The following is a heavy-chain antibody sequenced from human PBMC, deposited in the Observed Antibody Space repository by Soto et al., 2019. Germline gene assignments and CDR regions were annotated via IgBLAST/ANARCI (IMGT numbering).Heavy chain of an antibody. D-gene: IGHD3-16*02. CDR3: AREMITFGGVIVKGSGTFDY. CDR2: IIPIFGTA. CDR1: GGTFSSYA. J-gene: IGHJ4*02. Sequence: QVQLLQSGAEVKKPGSSVKVSCKASGGTFSSYAISWVRQAPGQGLEWMGGIIPIFGTANYAQKFQGRVTITADKSTSTAYMELSSLRSEDTAVYYCAREMITFGGVIVKGSGTFDYWGQGTLVTVSS. V-gene: IGHV1-69*06.